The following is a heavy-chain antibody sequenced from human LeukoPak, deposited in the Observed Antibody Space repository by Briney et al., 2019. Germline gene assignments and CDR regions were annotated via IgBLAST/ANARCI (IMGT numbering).Heavy chain of an antibody. Sequence: SETLSLTCTVSGGSISSYYWSWIRQPPGKGLEWIGYIYYSGSTNYNPSLKSRVTISVDTSKNQFSLNLNSVTAADAAVYFCARQGYVLNGGAFDFWGQGQWSPSLQ. J-gene: IGHJ3*01. CDR3: ARQGYVLNGGAFDF. CDR2: IYYSGST. D-gene: IGHD6-13*01. CDR1: GGSISSYY. V-gene: IGHV4-59*08.